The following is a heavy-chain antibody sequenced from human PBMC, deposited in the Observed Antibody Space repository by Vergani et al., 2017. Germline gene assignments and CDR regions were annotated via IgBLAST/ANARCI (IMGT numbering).Heavy chain of an antibody. V-gene: IGHV3-30-3*01. CDR2: ISYDGSNK. CDR3: ARASLAARPGLYYNYYYYMDV. D-gene: IGHD6-6*01. J-gene: IGHJ6*03. Sequence: QVQLVESGGGVVQPGRSLRLSCAASGFTFSSYAMHWVRQAPGKGLEWVAVISYDGSNKYYADSVKGRFTISRDNSKNTLYLQMNSLRAEDTAVYYCARASLAARPGLYYNYYYYMDVWGKGTTVTVSS. CDR1: GFTFSSYA.